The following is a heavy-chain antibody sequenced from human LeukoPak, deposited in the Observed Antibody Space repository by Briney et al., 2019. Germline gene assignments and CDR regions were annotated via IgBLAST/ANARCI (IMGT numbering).Heavy chain of an antibody. CDR2: IYYSGST. J-gene: IGHJ5*02. D-gene: IGHD2-15*01. V-gene: IGHV4-59*01. CDR1: GGSISSYY. Sequence: KPSETLSLTCTVSGGSISSYYWSWIRQPPGKGLEWIGYIYYSGSTNYNPSLKSRVTISVDTSKNQFSLKLSSVTAADTAVYYCARAQNEGYCSGESCDAWFDPWGQGTLVTVSS. CDR3: ARAQNEGYCSGESCDAWFDP.